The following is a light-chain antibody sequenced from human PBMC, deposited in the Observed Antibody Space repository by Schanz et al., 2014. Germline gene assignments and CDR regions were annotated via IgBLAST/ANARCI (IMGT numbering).Light chain of an antibody. CDR3: QQFGKLPWT. CDR1: QIISNY. CDR2: GAS. Sequence: EIVLTQSPGTLSLSPGERATLSCRASQIISNYLAWYQQKSGQAPRLLIHGASSRATGIPDRFSGSGAGTDFTLTISRLEPEDFAVFYCQQFGKLPWTFGQGTKVEIK. J-gene: IGKJ1*01. V-gene: IGKV3-20*01.